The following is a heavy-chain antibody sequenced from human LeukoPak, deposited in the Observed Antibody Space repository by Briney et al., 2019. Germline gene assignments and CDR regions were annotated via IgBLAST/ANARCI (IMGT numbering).Heavy chain of an antibody. J-gene: IGHJ4*02. CDR2: IKYDGSEK. V-gene: IGHV3-7*01. Sequence: GGSLRLSCAASGFTFSSYWMSWVRQAPGKGLEWVANIKYDGSEKYYVDSVKGRFTISRDNAKNSLYLQMNSLRAEDTAVYYCARDRICTNPSSYAWGGGDYWGQGNLVTVSS. D-gene: IGHD2-2*01. CDR1: GFTFSSYW. CDR3: ARDRICTNPSSYAWGGGDY.